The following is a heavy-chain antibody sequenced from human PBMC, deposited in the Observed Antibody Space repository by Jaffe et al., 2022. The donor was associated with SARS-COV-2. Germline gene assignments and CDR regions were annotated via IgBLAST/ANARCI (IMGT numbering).Heavy chain of an antibody. CDR3: AKDHSSGWYHGALHI. V-gene: IGHV3-9*01. CDR2: ISWNGRTI. CDR1: GFTFAEHA. J-gene: IGHJ3*02. D-gene: IGHD6-19*01. Sequence: EVQLVESGGGLVQPGRSLRLSCAASGFTFAEHAMHWVRQVPGKGLEWVSGISWNGRTIGYAESVRGRFTISRDNAKNSLYLQMSSLRTEDTALYYCAKDHSSGWYHGALHIWGQGTMVTVSS.